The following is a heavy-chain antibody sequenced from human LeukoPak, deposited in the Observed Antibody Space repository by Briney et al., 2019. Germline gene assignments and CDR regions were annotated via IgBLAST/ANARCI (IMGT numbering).Heavy chain of an antibody. CDR3: ARGGRASDWFDP. Sequence: QTLSLTCAISGDSVSSNSAAWNWIRQSPSRGLEWLGRTYYRSKWYNDYAVSVKSRITINPDTSKNQFSLQLNSVTPGDAAVYYCARGGRASDWFDPWGQGTLVTVSS. D-gene: IGHD3-16*01. CDR2: TYYRSKWYN. V-gene: IGHV6-1*01. CDR1: GDSVSSNSAA. J-gene: IGHJ5*02.